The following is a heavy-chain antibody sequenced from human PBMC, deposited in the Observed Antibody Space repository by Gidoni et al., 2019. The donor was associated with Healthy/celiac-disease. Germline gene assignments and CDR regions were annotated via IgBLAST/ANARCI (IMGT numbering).Heavy chain of an antibody. D-gene: IGHD3-9*01. CDR3: TTDGVLYDILTGFPSNFDY. CDR2: IKSKTDGGTT. J-gene: IGHJ4*02. CDR1: GFTFSTAW. Sequence: EVQLVESGGGLVKPGGSLRLSCAASGFTFSTAWMSWVRQAPGKGLEWVGRIKSKTDGGTTDDAAPVKGRCTISRDDSKNTLYLQMNSLKTEDTAVYYCTTDGVLYDILTGFPSNFDYWGQGTLVTVSS. V-gene: IGHV3-15*01.